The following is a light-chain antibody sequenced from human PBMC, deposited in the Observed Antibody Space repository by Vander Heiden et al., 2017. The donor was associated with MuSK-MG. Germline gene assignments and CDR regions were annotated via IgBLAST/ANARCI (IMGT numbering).Light chain of an antibody. CDR3: QQYGSSPPYT. Sequence: EIVLTQSPGTLSLSPGERATLSCRASQSVSSSYLAWYQQKPGQAPRLLIYGASSRATGTDFTLTISRLEPEDLAVYYCQQYGSSPPYTFGQGTKLEIK. CDR2: GAS. J-gene: IGKJ2*01. CDR1: QSVSSSY. V-gene: IGKV3-20*01.